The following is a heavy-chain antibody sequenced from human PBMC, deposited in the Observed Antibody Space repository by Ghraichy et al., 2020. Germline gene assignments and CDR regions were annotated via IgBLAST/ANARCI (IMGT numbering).Heavy chain of an antibody. Sequence: SETLSLTCAVSGGSISSGGYSWSWIRQPPGKGLEWIGYIYHSGSTYYNPSLKSRVTISVDRFKNQFSLKLSSVTAADTAVYYCARVADGRQGRYFDWSRAFDIWGQGTMVTVSS. V-gene: IGHV4-30-2*01. CDR2: IYHSGST. D-gene: IGHD3-9*01. J-gene: IGHJ3*02. CDR3: ARVADGRQGRYFDWSRAFDI. CDR1: GGSISSGGYS.